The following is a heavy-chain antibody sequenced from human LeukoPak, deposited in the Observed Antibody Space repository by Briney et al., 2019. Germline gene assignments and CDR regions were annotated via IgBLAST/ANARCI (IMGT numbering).Heavy chain of an antibody. CDR1: GFTFTTYA. Sequence: GGSLRLPCAASGFTFTTYAMTWVRQTPGKGLEWVSAISGSGASTYYADSVKGRFTISRDSSKNTVYLQMNSLRAEDTAVYYCAKDCGGDCFSRKYFQHWGQGTLVTVSS. CDR3: AKDCGGDCFSRKYFQH. CDR2: ISGSGAST. V-gene: IGHV3-23*01. J-gene: IGHJ1*01. D-gene: IGHD2-21*01.